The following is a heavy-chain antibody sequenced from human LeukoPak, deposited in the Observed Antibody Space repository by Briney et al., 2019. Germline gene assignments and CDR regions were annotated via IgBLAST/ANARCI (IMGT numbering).Heavy chain of an antibody. Sequence: GGSLRLSCAASGFTFSSYWMSWVRQAPGKGLEWVANMKQDGSETYYVDSVKGRFTISRDNAKNSLYLQMNSLRAEDTAVYYCARDKIVGATHFDYWGQGALVTVSS. CDR1: GFTFSSYW. CDR3: ARDKIVGATHFDY. J-gene: IGHJ4*02. CDR2: MKQDGSET. V-gene: IGHV3-7*01. D-gene: IGHD1-26*01.